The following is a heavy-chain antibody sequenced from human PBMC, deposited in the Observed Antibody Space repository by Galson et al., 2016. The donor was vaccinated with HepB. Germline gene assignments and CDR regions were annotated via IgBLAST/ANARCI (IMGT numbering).Heavy chain of an antibody. V-gene: IGHV3-11*06. CDR2: ISNSGVNT. J-gene: IGHJ5*02. CDR1: GFTFNTYY. Sequence: SLRLSCAASGFTFNTYYMSWVRQAPGRGLEWVAYISNSGVNTHYAGPVNGRFPISRDNAKNSLFLQMNSLRAEDTAVYYCARDRTARAALDLWGQGTLVTVSS. CDR3: ARDRTARAALDL. D-gene: IGHD6-13*01.